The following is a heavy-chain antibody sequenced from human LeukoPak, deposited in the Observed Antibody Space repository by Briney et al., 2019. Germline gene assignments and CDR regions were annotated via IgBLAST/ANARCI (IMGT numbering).Heavy chain of an antibody. CDR1: GFTFDDYA. Sequence: GRSLRLSCAASGFTFDDYAMHWVRQAPGKGLEWVSGISWNSGSIGYADSVKGRFTISRDNAKNSLYLQMNSLRAEDTALYYCAKGIAAAGTGDDFDYWGQGTLVTVSS. V-gene: IGHV3-9*01. CDR3: AKGIAAAGTGDDFDY. CDR2: ISWNSGSI. J-gene: IGHJ4*02. D-gene: IGHD6-13*01.